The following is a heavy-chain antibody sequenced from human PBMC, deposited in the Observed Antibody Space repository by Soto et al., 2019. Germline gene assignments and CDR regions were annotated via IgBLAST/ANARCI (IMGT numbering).Heavy chain of an antibody. CDR2: INHSGST. CDR1: GGSFSGYY. Sequence: SETLSLTCAVYGGSFSGYYWSWIRQPPGKGLEWIGEINHSGSTNYNPSLKSRVTISVDTSKNQFSLKLSSVTAADTAVYYCARKCLYDDFWSGYRTWFDPWGQGTLVTVYS. CDR3: ARKCLYDDFWSGYRTWFDP. D-gene: IGHD3-3*01. V-gene: IGHV4-34*01. J-gene: IGHJ5*02.